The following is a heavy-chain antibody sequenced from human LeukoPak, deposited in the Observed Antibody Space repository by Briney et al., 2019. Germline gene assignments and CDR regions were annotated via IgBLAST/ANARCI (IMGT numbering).Heavy chain of an antibody. Sequence: KASETLSLTCTVSGGSISSYYWSWIRQPPGKGLEWIGYIYYSGSTNYNPSLKSRVTISVDTSKNQFSLKLSSVTAADTAVYYCARAEGGLFDYYYYGMDVWGQGTTVTVSS. CDR1: GGSISSYY. CDR2: IYYSGST. D-gene: IGHD3-16*01. V-gene: IGHV4-59*01. J-gene: IGHJ6*02. CDR3: ARAEGGLFDYYYYGMDV.